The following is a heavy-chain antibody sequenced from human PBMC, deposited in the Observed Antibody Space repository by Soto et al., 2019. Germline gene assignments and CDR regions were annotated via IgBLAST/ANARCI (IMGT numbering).Heavy chain of an antibody. CDR2: INGDGSST. D-gene: IGHD3-16*01. V-gene: IGHV3-74*01. Sequence: EVQLVESGGGLVQPGGSLRLSCAASGFTFSSPWMHWVRQAPGKGLVWVSRINGDGSSTTYADSVRGRFTISRDDAKSTLCLQMNSLRAADTAVYYCARGRAEWGKPRVMWGQGTLVTASS. CDR1: GFTFSSPW. CDR3: ARGRAEWGKPRVM. J-gene: IGHJ3*02.